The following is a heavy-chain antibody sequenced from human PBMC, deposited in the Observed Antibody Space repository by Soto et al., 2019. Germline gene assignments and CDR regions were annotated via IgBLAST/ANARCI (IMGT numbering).Heavy chain of an antibody. CDR2: SSDSGTFT. CDR3: ARSGDNYNLLDY. J-gene: IGHJ4*02. D-gene: IGHD1-1*01. Sequence: GGSLRLSCAASGFPFSDYYMSWIRQAPGKGLEWLSYSSDSGTFTRYADPVKGRFSLSRDNAKNSLYLQINSLRGEDTAIYYCARSGDNYNLLDYWGQGTTVTVSS. CDR1: GFPFSDYY. V-gene: IGHV3-11*06.